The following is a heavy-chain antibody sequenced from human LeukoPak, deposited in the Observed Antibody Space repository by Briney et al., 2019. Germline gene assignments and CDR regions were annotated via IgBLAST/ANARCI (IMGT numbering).Heavy chain of an antibody. CDR2: ISATGGTI. D-gene: IGHD3-3*01. CDR1: GFTFSSNG. J-gene: IGHJ3*02. Sequence: PGGSLRLSCAASGFTFSSNGMNWVRQAPGKGLEWVSYISATGGTIYYADSVKGRFTISRDNAKNSLYLQMNSLRAEDTAVYYCARDITVGVSAFDIWGQGIMVTVSS. CDR3: ARDITVGVSAFDI. V-gene: IGHV3-48*04.